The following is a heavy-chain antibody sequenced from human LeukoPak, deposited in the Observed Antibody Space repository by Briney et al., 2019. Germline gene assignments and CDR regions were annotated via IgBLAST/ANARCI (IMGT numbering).Heavy chain of an antibody. CDR2: IYYSGST. Sequence: SQTLSLTCTVSGGSISSYYWSWIRQPPGKGLEWIGYIYYSGSTNYNPSLKSRVTISVDTSKNQFSLKLSSVTAADTAVYYCATTKGPYYDFWSGYYTSWGQGTLVTVSS. V-gene: IGHV4-59*08. D-gene: IGHD3-3*01. J-gene: IGHJ4*02. CDR3: ATTKGPYYDFWSGYYTS. CDR1: GGSISSYY.